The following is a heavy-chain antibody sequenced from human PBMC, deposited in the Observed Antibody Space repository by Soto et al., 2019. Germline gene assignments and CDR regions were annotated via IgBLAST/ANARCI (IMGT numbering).Heavy chain of an antibody. Sequence: ASVKVSCKASGYPFNDNHIHWVRQAPGQGLEWMGWLNPYSGATTYAANNKGRINLTRDTSLSTSYMELIGLRSDDTAVYYCATAKRGTVSLLSAWGQGILVTVSS. CDR1: GYPFNDNH. CDR2: LNPYSGAT. CDR3: ATAKRGTVSLLSA. V-gene: IGHV1-2*02. J-gene: IGHJ5*01. D-gene: IGHD4-4*01.